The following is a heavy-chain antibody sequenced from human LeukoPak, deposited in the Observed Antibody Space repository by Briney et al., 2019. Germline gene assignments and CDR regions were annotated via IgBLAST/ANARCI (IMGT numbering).Heavy chain of an antibody. CDR1: GGTFSSYA. D-gene: IGHD5-18*01. Sequence: SVKVSCKASGGTFSSYAISWVRQAPGQGLEWMGGIIPIFGTANYAQKFQGRVTITADESTSTAYMELSSLRSEDTAIYYCAKQSGQGVGYIMDVWGQGTTVTVSS. V-gene: IGHV1-69*13. J-gene: IGHJ6*02. CDR3: AKQSGQGVGYIMDV. CDR2: IIPIFGTA.